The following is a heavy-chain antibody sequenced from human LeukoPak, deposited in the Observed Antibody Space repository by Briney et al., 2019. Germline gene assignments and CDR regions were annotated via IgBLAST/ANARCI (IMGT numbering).Heavy chain of an antibody. CDR3: AKVRSGITGTNDY. D-gene: IGHD1-7*01. J-gene: IGHJ4*02. CDR2: ISGSGGST. CDR1: GFTFSSYA. V-gene: IGHV3-23*01. Sequence: GGSLRLSCAASGFTFSSYAMSWVRQAPGKGLGWVSAISGSGGSTYYADSVKGRFTISRDNSKNTLYLQMNSLRAEDTAVYYCAKVRSGITGTNDYWGQGTLVTVSP.